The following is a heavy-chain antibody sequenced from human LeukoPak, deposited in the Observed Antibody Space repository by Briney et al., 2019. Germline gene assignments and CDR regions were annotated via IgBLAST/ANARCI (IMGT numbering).Heavy chain of an antibody. J-gene: IGHJ4*02. V-gene: IGHV3-74*01. Sequence: GGSLRLSCAGSGYTFSHYWMHWVRQVPGKGLVWVSRLNPDGSYTTYADSVMGRFTVSRDNAKNSLYLQMNSLRAEDTAAYYCARARTHYGGTFDYWGQGTLVTVSS. CDR2: LNPDGSYT. D-gene: IGHD3-10*01. CDR3: ARARTHYGGTFDY. CDR1: GYTFSHYW.